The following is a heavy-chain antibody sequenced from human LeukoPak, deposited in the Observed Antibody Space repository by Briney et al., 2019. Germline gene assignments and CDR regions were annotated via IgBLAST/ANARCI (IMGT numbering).Heavy chain of an antibody. V-gene: IGHV5-51*01. Sequence: GEALKISCNGSGYSFTSYWCSWWLRMPAKRPVWMGTIFHGDSDTRYSPSFQGQVTISADKSISTAYLQWSSLKASDTAMYYCARPMGSGYSYGYNWFDPWGQGTLVTVSS. J-gene: IGHJ5*02. D-gene: IGHD5-18*01. CDR3: ARPMGSGYSYGYNWFDP. CDR2: IFHGDSDT. CDR1: GYSFTSYW.